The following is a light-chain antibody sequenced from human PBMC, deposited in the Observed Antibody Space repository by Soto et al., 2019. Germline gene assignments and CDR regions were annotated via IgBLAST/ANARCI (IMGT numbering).Light chain of an antibody. J-gene: IGLJ1*01. V-gene: IGLV3-1*01. CDR3: QAWDSGDFV. CDR2: QDT. CDR1: GLGDIF. Sequence: SYELTQPPSVSVSPGQTASITCSGDGLGDIFASWYQQKPGQSPVLVIYQDTKRPSGIPERFSGSNSGNTATLTISGTQAMDEADYYCQAWDSGDFVFGPGTKVTVL.